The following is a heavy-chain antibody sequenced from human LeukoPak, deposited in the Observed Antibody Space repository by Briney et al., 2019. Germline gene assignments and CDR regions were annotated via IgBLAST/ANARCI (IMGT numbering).Heavy chain of an antibody. CDR2: LSGTGGNT. Sequence: GGSVRLSCAASAFTFSSYAMAWVRQAPGKGLEWVSTLSGTGGNTYYADSVRGRFTISRDNSKNTLYLQMNSLRAEDTAVYYCAKAWALTYLGGVDSWGEGTPVSPSS. J-gene: IGHJ4*02. CDR3: AKAWALTYLGGVDS. V-gene: IGHV3-23*01. D-gene: IGHD2-21*02. CDR1: AFTFSSYA.